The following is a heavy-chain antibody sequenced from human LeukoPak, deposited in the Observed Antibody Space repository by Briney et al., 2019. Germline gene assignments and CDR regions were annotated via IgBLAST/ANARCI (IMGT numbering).Heavy chain of an antibody. J-gene: IGHJ4*02. CDR3: ARLDFWSGYYTHDY. CDR2: ISSSSSYI. V-gene: IGHV3-21*01. D-gene: IGHD3-3*01. CDR1: GFTFSSYS. Sequence: GASLRLSCTAPGFTFSSYSMNWVRQAPVKGLEWVSSISSSSSYIYYADSVKGRFTISRDNAKNSLYLQMNSLRAEDTAVYYCARLDFWSGYYTHDYWGQGTLVTVSS.